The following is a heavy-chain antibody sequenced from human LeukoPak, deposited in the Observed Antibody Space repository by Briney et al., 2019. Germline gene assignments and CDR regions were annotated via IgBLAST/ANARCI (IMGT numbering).Heavy chain of an antibody. D-gene: IGHD3-10*01. CDR1: GFTFSTYS. V-gene: IGHV3-21*01. CDR2: ISSSSSYI. J-gene: IGHJ4*02. Sequence: GGSLRLSCAASGFTFSTYSMTWVRQAPGKGLEWVSSISSSSSYIYYADSVKGRFTISRDNAKNSLYLQMNSLRAEDTAVYYCARDPVSGARNSFDYWGQGTLVTVSS. CDR3: ARDPVSGARNSFDY.